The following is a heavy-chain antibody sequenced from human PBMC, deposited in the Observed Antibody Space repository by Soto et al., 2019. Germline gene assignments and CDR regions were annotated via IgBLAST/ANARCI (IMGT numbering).Heavy chain of an antibody. CDR2: ISAYNGNT. CDR1: GYTFTSYG. D-gene: IGHD4-4*01. CDR3: ARDSTTKVTLSYYYYYGMDV. Sequence: ASVKVSCKASGYTFTSYGISWVRQAPGQGLEWMGWISAYNGNTNYAQKLQGRVTMTTDTSTSTAYMELRSLRSDDTAVYYCARDSTTKVTLSYYYYYGMDVWGQGTTVTVSS. J-gene: IGHJ6*02. V-gene: IGHV1-18*04.